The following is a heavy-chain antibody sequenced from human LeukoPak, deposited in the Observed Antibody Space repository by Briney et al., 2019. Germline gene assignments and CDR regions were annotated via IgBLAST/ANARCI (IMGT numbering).Heavy chain of an antibody. Sequence: ASVKVSCKASGGTFSSYAISWARQAPGQGLEWMGGIIPIFGTANYAQKFQGRVTITADESTSTAYMELSSLRSEGTAVYYCARAPRPTIFGVVIDYYYYGMDVWGQGTTVTVSS. CDR3: ARAPRPTIFGVVIDYYYYGMDV. CDR1: GGTFSSYA. V-gene: IGHV1-69*13. D-gene: IGHD3-3*01. J-gene: IGHJ6*02. CDR2: IIPIFGTA.